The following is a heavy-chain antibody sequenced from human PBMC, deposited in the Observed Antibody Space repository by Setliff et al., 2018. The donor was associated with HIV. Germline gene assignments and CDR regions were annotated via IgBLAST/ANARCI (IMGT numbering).Heavy chain of an antibody. Sequence: SETLSLTCTVSGGSMNSHYWSWIRQSPGRGLEWIGYIYYSVSTKYNPSLKSRVSMSIDTSKNQFSLKMSSVTAADTAVYYCARGVVDYDLWSGSGDYYMDVWGKGTTVTVSS. J-gene: IGHJ6*03. CDR1: GGSMNSHY. D-gene: IGHD3-3*01. CDR2: IYYSVST. V-gene: IGHV4-59*11. CDR3: ARGVVDYDLWSGSGDYYMDV.